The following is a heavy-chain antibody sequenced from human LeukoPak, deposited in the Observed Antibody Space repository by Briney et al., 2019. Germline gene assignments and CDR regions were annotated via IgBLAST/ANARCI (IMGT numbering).Heavy chain of an antibody. CDR2: IKQDGSEK. V-gene: IGHV3-7*01. D-gene: IGHD6-13*01. CDR3: ARSRIAAAGFPYFDY. Sequence: AGGSLRLSCAASGFTFSSYWMSWVRQAPGKGLEWVANIKQDGSEKYYVDSVKGRFTISRDNAKNSLYLQMSSLRAEDTAVYYCARSRIAAAGFPYFDYWGQGTLVTVSS. CDR1: GFTFSSYW. J-gene: IGHJ4*02.